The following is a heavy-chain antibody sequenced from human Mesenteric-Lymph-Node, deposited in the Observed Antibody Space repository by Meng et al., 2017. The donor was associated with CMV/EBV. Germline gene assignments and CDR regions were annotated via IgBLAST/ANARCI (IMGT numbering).Heavy chain of an antibody. J-gene: IGHJ4*02. CDR2: INPNSGGT. Sequence: GGTFSSYAISWVRQAPGQGLEWMGRINPNSGGTNYAQKFQGRVTMTRDTSISTAYMELSRLRSDDTAVYYCASYIVVVPAAKFPGDYWGQGTLVTVSS. V-gene: IGHV1-2*06. CDR3: ASYIVVVPAAKFPGDY. CDR1: GGTFSSYA. D-gene: IGHD2-2*01.